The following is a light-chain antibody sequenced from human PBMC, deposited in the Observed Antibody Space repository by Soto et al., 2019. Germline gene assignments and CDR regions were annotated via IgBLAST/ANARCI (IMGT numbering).Light chain of an antibody. CDR3: QQYNNWPPWT. J-gene: IGKJ1*01. V-gene: IGKV3-15*01. Sequence: ILMTQSPATLSVSPGERATLSCRASQSVSNNLAWYQQKPGQAPRLLIYDASTRATGIPARFSSSGSGTEFTLTISGLQSEDFAVYYCQQYNNWPPWTVGQGTKVEIK. CDR2: DAS. CDR1: QSVSNN.